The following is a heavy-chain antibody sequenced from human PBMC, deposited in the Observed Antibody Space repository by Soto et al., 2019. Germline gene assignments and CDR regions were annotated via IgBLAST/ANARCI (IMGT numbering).Heavy chain of an antibody. CDR3: ARGASGYVPYYYYYYMDV. J-gene: IGHJ6*03. Sequence: SETLSLTCAVYGGSFSGYYWSWIRQPPGKGLEWIGEINHSGSTNYNPSLKSRVTISVDTSKNQFSLKLSSVTAADTAVYYCARGASGYVPYYYYYYMDVWGKGTTVTVSS. CDR1: GGSFSGYY. V-gene: IGHV4-34*01. CDR2: INHSGST. D-gene: IGHD5-12*01.